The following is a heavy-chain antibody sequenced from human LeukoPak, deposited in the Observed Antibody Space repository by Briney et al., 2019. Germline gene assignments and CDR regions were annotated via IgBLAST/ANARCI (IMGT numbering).Heavy chain of an antibody. D-gene: IGHD3-10*01. CDR1: GGSISSYY. Sequence: SETLSLTCSVSGGSISSYYWSWIRQPPGKGLEWIGYIFYTGSTNYNPSLKSRVTISVDRSKNQFSLKLSSVTAADTAIYYCARAGAWQIDPWGQGTLVTVSS. CDR3: ARAGAWQIDP. J-gene: IGHJ5*02. CDR2: IFYTGST. V-gene: IGHV4-59*01.